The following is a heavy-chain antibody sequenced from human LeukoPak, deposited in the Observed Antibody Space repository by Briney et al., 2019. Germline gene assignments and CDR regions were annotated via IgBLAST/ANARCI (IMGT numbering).Heavy chain of an antibody. CDR1: GFTYSDYW. V-gene: IGHV3-7*03. D-gene: IGHD5/OR15-5a*01. Sequence: GGSLRLSCVASGFTYSDYWMSWVRQGPGKGLEWVATIKGDGSAKNYVDSVKGRFTISRDNARNSVFLQMDSLRVEDTALYYCARRGLHDYWGQGTLVTVSS. J-gene: IGHJ4*02. CDR3: ARRGLHDY. CDR2: IKGDGSAK.